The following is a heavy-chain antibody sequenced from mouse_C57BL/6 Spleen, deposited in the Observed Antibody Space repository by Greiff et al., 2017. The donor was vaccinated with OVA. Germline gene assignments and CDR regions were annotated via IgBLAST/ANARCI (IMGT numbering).Heavy chain of an antibody. D-gene: IGHD1-1*01. J-gene: IGHJ2*01. Sequence: EVKLMESGPVLVKPGASVKMSCKASGYTFTDYYMNWVKQSHGKSLEWIGVINPYNGGTSYNQKFKGKATLTVDKSSSTAYMELNSLTSEDSAVYYCARDGYYFDYWGQGTTLTVSS. CDR3: ARDGYYFDY. CDR1: GYTFTDYY. V-gene: IGHV1-19*01. CDR2: INPYNGGT.